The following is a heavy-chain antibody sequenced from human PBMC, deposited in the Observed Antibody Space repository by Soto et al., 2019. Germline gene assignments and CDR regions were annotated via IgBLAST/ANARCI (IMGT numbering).Heavy chain of an antibody. D-gene: IGHD6-13*01. CDR2: INAGNGNT. J-gene: IGHJ4*02. Sequence: QVQLVQSGAEVKKPGASVKVSCKASGYTFTSYAMHWVRQAPGQRLEWMGWINAGNGNTKYSQRFQGRVTMTRDTSASTAYMELSSLRSEDTAVYYCARAPGGQQLEGGLADYWGQGTLVTVSS. CDR3: ARAPGGQQLEGGLADY. V-gene: IGHV1-3*01. CDR1: GYTFTSYA.